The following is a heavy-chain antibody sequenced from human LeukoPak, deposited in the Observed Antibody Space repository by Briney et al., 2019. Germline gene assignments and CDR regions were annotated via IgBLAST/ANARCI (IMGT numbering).Heavy chain of an antibody. CDR1: AGSFSGYY. CDR3: ARAHMYYDYIWGSYRRYYFDY. Sequence: AETLSLTCAVYAGSFSGYYWSWIRQPPGKGLEWIGEINHSGSTNYNPSLKSRVTISVDTSKNQFSLKLSSVTAADTAVYYCARAHMYYDYIWGSYRRYYFDYWGQGTLVTVSS. CDR2: INHSGST. D-gene: IGHD3-16*02. J-gene: IGHJ4*02. V-gene: IGHV4-34*01.